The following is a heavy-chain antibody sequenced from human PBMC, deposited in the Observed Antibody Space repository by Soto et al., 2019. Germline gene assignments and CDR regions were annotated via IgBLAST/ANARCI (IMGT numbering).Heavy chain of an antibody. CDR2: IIPIFGTA. CDR1: GGTFSSYA. J-gene: IGHJ6*02. D-gene: IGHD3-9*01. Sequence: QVQLVQSGAEVKKPGSSVKVSCKASGGTFSSYAISWVRQAPGQGLEWMGGIIPIFGTANYAQKFQGRVTITADKSTSTADMELSSLRSEETAVYYCARPENVLRYFDGLLKRYYYYGTDVWGQGTTVTVSS. V-gene: IGHV1-69*06. CDR3: ARPENVLRYFDGLLKRYYYYGTDV.